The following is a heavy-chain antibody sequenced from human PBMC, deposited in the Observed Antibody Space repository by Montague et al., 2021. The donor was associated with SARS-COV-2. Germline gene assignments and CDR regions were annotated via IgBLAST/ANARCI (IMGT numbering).Heavy chain of an antibody. J-gene: IGHJ4*02. CDR3: ASAPRYSFGFWAY. CDR2: INHSGYT. V-gene: IGHV4-34*01. CDR1: GASSSNYY. D-gene: IGHD5-12*01. Sequence: SETLSLTCAVYGASSSNYYWSWIRQSPGKGLEWVGEINHSGYTDYNPSLESRHTISLDSSKNQFSLTMTSVTAADTAIYYCASAPRYSFGFWAYWGQGTLVSVSS.